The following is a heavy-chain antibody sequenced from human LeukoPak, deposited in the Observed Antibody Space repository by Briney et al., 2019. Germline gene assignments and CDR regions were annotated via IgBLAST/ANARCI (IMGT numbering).Heavy chain of an antibody. CDR2: IYKSGTT. Sequence: PSETLSLTCTVSGESINPYYWNWIRQSAGKGREWIGHIYKSGTTNFNPSLTSRVTMSLDTSRNQFSLKLRSVTAADTAVYFCARSFLDYMDVWGKGTTVTVSS. V-gene: IGHV4-4*07. CDR1: GESINPYY. D-gene: IGHD2/OR15-2a*01. J-gene: IGHJ6*03. CDR3: ARSFLDYMDV.